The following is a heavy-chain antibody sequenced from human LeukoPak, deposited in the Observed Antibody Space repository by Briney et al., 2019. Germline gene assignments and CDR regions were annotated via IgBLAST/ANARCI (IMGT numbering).Heavy chain of an antibody. CDR3: ARESLDEQLFDY. CDR2: ISSSSSYI. D-gene: IGHD6-13*01. J-gene: IGHJ4*02. CDR1: GFTFSSYS. Sequence: GGSLRLSCAASGFTFSSYSMNWVRQAPGKGLEWVSSISSSSSYIYYADSVKGRFTISRDNAKNSLYLQMNSLRAEDTAVNYCARESLDEQLFDYWGQGTLVTVSS. V-gene: IGHV3-21*01.